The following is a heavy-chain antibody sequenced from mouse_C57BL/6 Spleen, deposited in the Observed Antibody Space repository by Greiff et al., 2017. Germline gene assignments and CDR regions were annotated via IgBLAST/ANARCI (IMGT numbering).Heavy chain of an antibody. J-gene: IGHJ1*03. CDR2: INYDGNST. CDR3: ARDSRGEYLDV. D-gene: IGHD3-1*01. V-gene: IGHV5-16*01. Sequence: EVNLVESEGGLVQPGSSMKLSCTASGFTFSDYYMAWVRQVPEKGLEWVANINYDGNSTYYLDTLTSRFIISRDNANNILYLQMSSLKSEYTATYYCARDSRGEYLDVWGTGTTVTVSS. CDR1: GFTFSDYY.